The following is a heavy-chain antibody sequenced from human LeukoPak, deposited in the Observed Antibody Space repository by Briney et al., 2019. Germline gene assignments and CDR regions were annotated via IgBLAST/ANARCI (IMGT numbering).Heavy chain of an antibody. V-gene: IGHV4-59*01. CDR1: GGSMSTYS. CDR3: ARGVSTGN. Sequence: SETLSLTCIVSGGSMSTYSWNWIRQPPGKGLEWIGYIYDSGHTSYNPSLRSRVTIPVDTSKNHFSLNLSSVTAADTAVYYCARGVSTGNWGQGTLVTVSS. D-gene: IGHD3-9*01. J-gene: IGHJ4*02. CDR2: IYDSGHT.